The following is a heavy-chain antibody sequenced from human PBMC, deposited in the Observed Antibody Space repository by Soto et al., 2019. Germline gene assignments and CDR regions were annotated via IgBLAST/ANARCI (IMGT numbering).Heavy chain of an antibody. Sequence: EVQLEESGGALVQPGGSLRLSCAASGFTFKTYNMNWVRQAPGKGLEWVSYIGTSGTPVYYADSVKGRFTISRDNAKNSLFLQMHSLRDEDTALDFCASDPSPDSSGGYYFDYWGQGTLVTVSS. J-gene: IGHJ4*02. V-gene: IGHV3-48*02. D-gene: IGHD6-19*01. CDR3: ASDPSPDSSGGYYFDY. CDR2: IGTSGTPV. CDR1: GFTFKTYN.